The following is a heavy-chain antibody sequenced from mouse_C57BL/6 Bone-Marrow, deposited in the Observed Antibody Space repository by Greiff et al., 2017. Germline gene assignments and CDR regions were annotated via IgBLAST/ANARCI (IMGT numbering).Heavy chain of an antibody. CDR1: GFTFSSYA. J-gene: IGHJ3*01. D-gene: IGHD1-1*01. CDR3: ARDYYGSSYGAY. CDR2: ISDGGSYT. V-gene: IGHV5-4*01. Sequence: EVQLMESGGGLVKPGGSLKLSCAASGFTFSSYAMSWVRQTPEKRLEWVATISDGGSYTYYPDNVKGRFTISSDNAKNNLYLQMSHLKSEDTAMYYCARDYYGSSYGAYWGQGTLVTVSA.